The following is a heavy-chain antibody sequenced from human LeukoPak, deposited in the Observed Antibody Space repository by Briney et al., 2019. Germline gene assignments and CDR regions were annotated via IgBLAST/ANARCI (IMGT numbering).Heavy chain of an antibody. D-gene: IGHD5-12*01. Sequence: SETLSLTCTVSGGSISSSSYYWGWIRQPPGKGLEWIGSIYYSGSTYYNPSLKSRVTISVDTSKNQFSLKLSSVTAADTAVYYCVRGQWWLPRDNYFDYWGQGTLVTVSS. CDR1: GGSISSSSYY. J-gene: IGHJ4*02. CDR2: IYYSGST. CDR3: VRGQWWLPRDNYFDY. V-gene: IGHV4-39*07.